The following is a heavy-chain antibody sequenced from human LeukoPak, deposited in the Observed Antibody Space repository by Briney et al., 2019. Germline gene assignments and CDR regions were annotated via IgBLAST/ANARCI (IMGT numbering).Heavy chain of an antibody. Sequence: PGGSLRLSCAASGFTFSSYGMNWVRQAPGKGLEWVAVISYDGSNKNYADSVKGRFTISRDNSKNTLYLQMNSLRAEDTAVYYCAKDRGQFKYLGYWGQGTLVTVSS. V-gene: IGHV3-30*18. D-gene: IGHD3-10*01. J-gene: IGHJ4*02. CDR3: AKDRGQFKYLGY. CDR1: GFTFSSYG. CDR2: ISYDGSNK.